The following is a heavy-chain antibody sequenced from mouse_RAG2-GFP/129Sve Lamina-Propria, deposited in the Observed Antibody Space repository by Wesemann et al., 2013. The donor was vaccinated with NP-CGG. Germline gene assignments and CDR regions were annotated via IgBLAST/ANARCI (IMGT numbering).Heavy chain of an antibody. D-gene: IGHD1-1*01. J-gene: IGHJ2*01. Sequence: KMVESEGGLVQPGSSMKLSCTASGFTFSDYYMAWVRQVPEKGLEWVANINYDGSSTYYLDSLKSRFIISRDNAKNILYLQMSSLKSEDTATYYCAREDYGSSYDYWGQGTTLTVSS. CDR3: AREDYGSSYDY. CDR1: GFTFSDYY. CDR2: INYDGSST. V-gene: IGHV5-16*01.